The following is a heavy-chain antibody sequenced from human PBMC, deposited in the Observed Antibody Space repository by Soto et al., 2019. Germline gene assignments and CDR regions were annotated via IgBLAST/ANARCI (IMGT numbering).Heavy chain of an antibody. Sequence: SETLSLTCTVSGGSISSSSYYWGWIRQPPGKGLEWIGSIYYSGSTYYNPSLKSRVTISVDTSKNQFSLKLSSVTAADTAVYYCASIPTTVATFDYWGQGTLVTVSS. V-gene: IGHV4-39*01. CDR1: GGSISSSSYY. CDR3: ASIPTTVATFDY. CDR2: IYYSGST. D-gene: IGHD4-17*01. J-gene: IGHJ4*02.